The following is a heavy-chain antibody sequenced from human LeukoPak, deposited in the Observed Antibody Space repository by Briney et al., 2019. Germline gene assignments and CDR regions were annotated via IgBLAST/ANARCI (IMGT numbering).Heavy chain of an antibody. V-gene: IGHV3-23*01. D-gene: IGHD3-3*01. CDR1: GFTFSSYA. Sequence: GVSLRLSCAASGFTFSSYAMSWVRQAPGKGLEWVSAISGSGGSTYYADSVKGRFTISRDNSKNTLYLQMNSLRAEDTAVYYCAKVKSDDFWSGYLFDYWGQGTLVTVSS. CDR2: ISGSGGST. J-gene: IGHJ4*02. CDR3: AKVKSDDFWSGYLFDY.